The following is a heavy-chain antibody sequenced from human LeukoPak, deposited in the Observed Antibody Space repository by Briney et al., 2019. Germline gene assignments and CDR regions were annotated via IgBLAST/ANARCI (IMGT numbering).Heavy chain of an antibody. J-gene: IGHJ4*02. CDR1: GGSISSSSYY. CDR2: IYYSGST. D-gene: IGHD5-18*01. V-gene: IGHV4-39*07. CDR3: ARETWDSYGRMFYFDY. Sequence: PSETLSLTCTVSGGSISSSSYYWGWIRQPPGKGLEWIGSIYYSGSTYYNPSLKSRVTISVDPSKNQFSLKLRSVTAADTAVYYCARETWDSYGRMFYFDYWGQGTLVTVSS.